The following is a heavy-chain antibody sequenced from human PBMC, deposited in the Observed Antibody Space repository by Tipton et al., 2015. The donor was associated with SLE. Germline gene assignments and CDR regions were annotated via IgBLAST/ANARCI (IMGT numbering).Heavy chain of an antibody. J-gene: IGHJ5*02. CDR2: INPNSGGT. CDR3: ARVWIVGAMGADP. Sequence: QLVQSGAEVKKPGASVKVSCKASGYTFTGYYMHWVRQAPGQGLEWMGWINPNSGGTNYAQKFPGRVTMTRDTSISTAYMELSRLRSDDMAVYYWARVWIVGAMGADPWGQGTLVTVSS. V-gene: IGHV1-2*02. CDR1: GYTFTGYY. D-gene: IGHD1-26*01.